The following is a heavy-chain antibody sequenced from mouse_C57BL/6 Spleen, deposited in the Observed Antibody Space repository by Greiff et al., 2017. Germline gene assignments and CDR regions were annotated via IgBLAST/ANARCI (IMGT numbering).Heavy chain of an antibody. CDR2: IYPRDGST. V-gene: IGHV1-85*01. J-gene: IGHJ1*03. D-gene: IGHD1-1*01. Sequence: QVQLQQSGPELVKPGASVKLSCKASGYTFTSYDINWVKQRPGQGLEWIGWIYPRDGSTKYNEKFKGKATLTVDTSSSTAYMELHSLTSEDSAVYFCARNLYYYGSSPHWYFDVWGTGTTVTVSS. CDR1: GYTFTSYD. CDR3: ARNLYYYGSSPHWYFDV.